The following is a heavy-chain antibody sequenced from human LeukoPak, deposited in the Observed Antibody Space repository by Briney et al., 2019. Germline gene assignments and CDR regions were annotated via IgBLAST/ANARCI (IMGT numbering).Heavy chain of an antibody. V-gene: IGHV3-7*01. J-gene: IGHJ4*02. Sequence: PGGSLRLSCAASRFTFSNYWMAWVRQAPGKGLEWVANIKDDGGETYYVASVKGRFTISRDNAKDSLYLQMNSLRAEDTAVYYCAREPRGYSYGLWGRGTLVTVSS. CDR3: AREPRGYSYGL. CDR2: IKDDGGET. D-gene: IGHD5-18*01. CDR1: RFTFSNYW.